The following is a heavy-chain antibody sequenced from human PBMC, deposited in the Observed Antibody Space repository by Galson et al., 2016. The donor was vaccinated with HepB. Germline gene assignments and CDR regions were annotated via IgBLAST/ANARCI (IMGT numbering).Heavy chain of an antibody. CDR2: ISTAGSTT. J-gene: IGHJ4*02. V-gene: IGHV3-48*01. D-gene: IGHD1-7*01. CDR1: GLTFKNHT. Sequence: SLRLSCASSGLTFKNHTMNWLRQAPGKGLEWVSAISTAGSTTYSADSVRGRSPISRDNAKDSVFSQMQNLRADDTAIDLCAREDYWNYDYWGQGILVTVSS. CDR3: AREDYWNYDY.